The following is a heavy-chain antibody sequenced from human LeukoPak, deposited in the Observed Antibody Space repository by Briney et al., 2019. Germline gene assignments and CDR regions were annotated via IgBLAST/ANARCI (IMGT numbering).Heavy chain of an antibody. D-gene: IGHD3-10*01. V-gene: IGHV1-8*03. CDR1: GYIFTTYD. Sequence: ASVKVSCKASGYIFTTYDINWVRLAPGQGLEWMAWMNPNTGNTGFAQKFQGRVTVSRNTDISTAYMELNSLRAEDTAVYYCAKDRDPYDYGSGSYYNGVFDYWGQGTLVAVSS. J-gene: IGHJ4*02. CDR2: MNPNTGNT. CDR3: AKDRDPYDYGSGSYYNGVFDY.